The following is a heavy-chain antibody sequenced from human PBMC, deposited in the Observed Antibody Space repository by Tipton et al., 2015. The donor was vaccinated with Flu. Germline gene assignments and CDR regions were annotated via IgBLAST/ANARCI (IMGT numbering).Heavy chain of an antibody. CDR1: GDSITNYY. CDR2: IYYTGTT. D-gene: IGHD1-7*01. Sequence: TLSLTCNVSGDSITNYYWSWIRQPPGKGLEWIGYIYYTGTTNYNPALMSRVTIPVDTSKNHLSLRVDSVTAADMAFYYCGGGITGYYFDYWGQGTLGTVSS. V-gene: IGHV4-59*01. CDR3: GGGITGYYFDY. J-gene: IGHJ4*02.